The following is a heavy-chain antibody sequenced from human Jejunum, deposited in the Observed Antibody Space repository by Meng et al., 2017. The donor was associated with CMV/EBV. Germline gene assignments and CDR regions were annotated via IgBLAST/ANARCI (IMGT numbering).Heavy chain of an antibody. CDR1: FTCSTYA. CDR3: AKDYYCSGGSCSSFGDF. D-gene: IGHD2-15*01. Sequence: FTCSTYAMAWVRQAPGKGLEWVSSISSSAINTYYADSVKGRFTISRDNSKNTLYLQLNSLRAEDTAIYYCAKDYYCSGGSCSSFGDFWGQGTLVTVSS. CDR2: ISSSAINT. J-gene: IGHJ4*01. V-gene: IGHV3-23*01.